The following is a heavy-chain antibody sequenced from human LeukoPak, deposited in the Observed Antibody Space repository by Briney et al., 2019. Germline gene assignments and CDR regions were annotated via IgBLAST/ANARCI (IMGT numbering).Heavy chain of an antibody. J-gene: IGHJ5*02. CDR1: GFTFSSYE. CDR3: ARVGVVVAATGNLWFDP. Sequence: PGGSLRLSCAASGFTFSSYEMNWVRQAPGKGLEWVSYISSSGTTIYYADSVKGRFTISRDNAKNSLYLQMNSLRADDTAVYYCARVGVVVAATGNLWFDPWGQGTLVTVSS. D-gene: IGHD2-15*01. CDR2: ISSSGTTI. V-gene: IGHV3-48*03.